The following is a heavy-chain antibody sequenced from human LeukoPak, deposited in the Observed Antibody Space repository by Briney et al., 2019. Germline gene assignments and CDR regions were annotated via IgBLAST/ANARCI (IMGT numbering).Heavy chain of an antibody. CDR2: INWNGGST. CDR3: ARDRLKVVRPNWFDP. Sequence: GGSLRLSCAASGFTFDDYGMSWVRQAPGKGLEWVSGINWNGGSTGYADSVKGRFTISRDNAKYSLYLQMNSLRAEDTALYYCARDRLKVVRPNWFDPWGQGTLVTVSS. V-gene: IGHV3-20*04. CDR1: GFTFDDYG. D-gene: IGHD3-10*01. J-gene: IGHJ5*02.